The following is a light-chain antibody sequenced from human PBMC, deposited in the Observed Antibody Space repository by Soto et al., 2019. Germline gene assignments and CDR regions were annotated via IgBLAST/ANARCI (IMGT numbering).Light chain of an antibody. CDR2: SAF. CDR3: QQYNNWPRT. CDR1: RSVSTN. Sequence: EIVMTQSPATLSVSPGERATLSCRASRSVSTNLAWYQQKPGQAPRLLIYSAFTRATGIPARFSGSASGTEFTLTISSLQSEDFAIYYCQQYNNWPRTFGQGTKV. V-gene: IGKV3-15*01. J-gene: IGKJ1*01.